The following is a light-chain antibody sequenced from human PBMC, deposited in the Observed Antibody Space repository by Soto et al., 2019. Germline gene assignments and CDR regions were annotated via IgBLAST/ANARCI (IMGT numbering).Light chain of an antibody. CDR2: EVS. CDR1: SSDVGGYNY. V-gene: IGLV2-14*01. J-gene: IGLJ1*01. Sequence: QSALTQPASASGSPGQSVTISCTGTSSDVGGYNYVSWYQQHPGKAPKLMIYEVSNRPSGVPDRFSGSKSGNTASLTISGVPAHHADDYSCSSYTCCTAIGNVFGTGTKVTVL. CDR3: SSYTCCTAIGNV.